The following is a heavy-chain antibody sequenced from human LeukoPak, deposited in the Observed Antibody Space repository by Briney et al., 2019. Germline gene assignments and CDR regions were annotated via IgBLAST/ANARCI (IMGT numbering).Heavy chain of an antibody. CDR1: GGSIRSYY. Sequence: PSETLSLTCTVSGGSIRSYYWSWIRQPPGKGLEWIGYIYYSGSTNYNPSLESRVTISVDTSKNQFSLKLSSVTAADTAVYYCARGPLSSSSYGMDVWGQGTTVTVSS. D-gene: IGHD6-13*01. J-gene: IGHJ6*02. V-gene: IGHV4-59*01. CDR2: IYYSGST. CDR3: ARGPLSSSSYGMDV.